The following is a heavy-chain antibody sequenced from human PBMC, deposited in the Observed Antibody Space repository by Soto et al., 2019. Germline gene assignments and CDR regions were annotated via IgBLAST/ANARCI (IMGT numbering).Heavy chain of an antibody. CDR1: GGSISSYY. D-gene: IGHD1-26*01. CDR2: IYYSGST. CDR3: ARDLGYSGITGFDY. J-gene: IGHJ4*02. Sequence: QVQLQESGPGLVKPSETLSLTCTVSGGSISSYYWSWIRQPPGQGLEWIGYIYYSGSTNYNPSLKSRVTISVDTSKNQFSLKLSSVTAADTAVYYCARDLGYSGITGFDYWGQGTLVTVSS. V-gene: IGHV4-59*01.